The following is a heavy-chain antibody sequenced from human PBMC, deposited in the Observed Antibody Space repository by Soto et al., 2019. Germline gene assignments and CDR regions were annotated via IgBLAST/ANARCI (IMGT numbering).Heavy chain of an antibody. CDR1: GYSLTSHW. V-gene: IGHV5-51*01. J-gene: IGHJ4*02. D-gene: IGHD1-1*01. CDR3: ARPGPENSFDY. Sequence: PGESLKISCRVSGYSLTSHWLGWVRQLPGKGLEWMGIIYPGDSDTRISPSFRGQVTMSVDKSINTAYLEWRSLKASDTAMYYCARPGPENSFDYWGQGTLVTVS. CDR2: IYPGDSDT.